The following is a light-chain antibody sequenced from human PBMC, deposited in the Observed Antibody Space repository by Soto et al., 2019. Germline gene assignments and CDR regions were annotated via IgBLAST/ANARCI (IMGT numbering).Light chain of an antibody. Sequence: DIQMTQSPSPLSASVGDRVTITCRARQNINSYLNWYQQKPGKAPKLLIYAASSLQSGVPSRFSGSGSGTDCTLTVSSLQPEDVATYYCQQSYSIPITFGQGTRLEI. CDR3: QQSYSIPIT. J-gene: IGKJ5*01. CDR1: QNINSY. V-gene: IGKV1-39*01. CDR2: AAS.